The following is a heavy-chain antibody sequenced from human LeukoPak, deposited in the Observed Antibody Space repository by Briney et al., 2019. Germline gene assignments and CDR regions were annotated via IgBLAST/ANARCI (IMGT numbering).Heavy chain of an antibody. V-gene: IGHV3-74*01. CDR2: INSDGGST. CDR1: GFTFSSYW. Sequence: GGSLRLSCAVSGFTFSSYWMHWVRQAPGKGLVWVSRINSDGGSTSYADSVKGRFTISRDNAKNSLYLQMNSLRAEDTAVYYCARGALLWSYLYFDYWGQGTLVTVSS. J-gene: IGHJ4*02. CDR3: ARGALLWSYLYFDY. D-gene: IGHD1-26*01.